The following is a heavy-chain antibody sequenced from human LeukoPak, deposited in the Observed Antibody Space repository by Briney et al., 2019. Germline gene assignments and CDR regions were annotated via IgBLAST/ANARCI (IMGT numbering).Heavy chain of an antibody. D-gene: IGHD3-22*01. CDR1: GFSFISFG. CDR3: AKDTGDYYDTSGNYYADWFGP. Sequence: GGSLRLSCEASGFSFISFGLHWVRQAPGKGLEWVAFIRYDGNNKYFADSVKGRFSISRDNSKNTVYLQMNSLRPEDTAVYHCAKDTGDYYDTSGNYYADWFGPWGQVTLVTVSS. V-gene: IGHV3-30*02. J-gene: IGHJ5*02. CDR2: IRYDGNNK.